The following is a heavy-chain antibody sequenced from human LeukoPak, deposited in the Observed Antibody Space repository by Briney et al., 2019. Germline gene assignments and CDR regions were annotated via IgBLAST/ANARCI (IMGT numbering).Heavy chain of an antibody. CDR3: ATEAYDWLLYRGYFDY. J-gene: IGHJ4*02. Sequence: GASVKVSCKASGYTFTASYLHWVRQAPGQGLEWMGMVNPTSGRTNYAQKFQGRVTMTEDTSTDTAYMELSSLRSEDTAVYYCATEAYDWLLYRGYFDYWGQGTLVTVSS. CDR1: GYTFTASY. V-gene: IGHV1-46*01. CDR2: VNPTSGRT. D-gene: IGHD3/OR15-3a*01.